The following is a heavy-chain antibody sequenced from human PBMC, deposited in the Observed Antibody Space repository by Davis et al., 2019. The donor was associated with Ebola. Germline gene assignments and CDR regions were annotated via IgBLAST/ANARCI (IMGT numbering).Heavy chain of an antibody. CDR3: ATPQTTVVTGWFDP. CDR1: GFTFSSYW. D-gene: IGHD4-23*01. CDR2: IKQDGSEK. J-gene: IGHJ5*02. V-gene: IGHV3-7*01. Sequence: GESLKISCAASGFTFSSYWMSWVRQAPGTGLEWVANIKQDGSEKYYVDSVKGRFTISRDNAKNSLYLQMNSLRAEDTAVYYCATPQTTVVTGWFDPWGQGTLVTVSS.